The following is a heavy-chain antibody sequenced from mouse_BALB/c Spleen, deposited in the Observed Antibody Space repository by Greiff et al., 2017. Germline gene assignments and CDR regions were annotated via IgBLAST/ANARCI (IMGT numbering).Heavy chain of an antibody. J-gene: IGHJ4*01. Sequence: VQLQQSGAELARPGASVKLSCKASGYTFTSYWMQWVKQRPGQGLEWIGAIYPGDGDTRYTQKFKGKATLTADKSSSTAYMQLSSLASEDSAVYYCARKDYFDYWGQGTSVTVSS. CDR3: ARKDYFDY. D-gene: IGHD2-13*01. CDR1: GYTFTSYW. CDR2: IYPGDGDT. V-gene: IGHV1-87*01.